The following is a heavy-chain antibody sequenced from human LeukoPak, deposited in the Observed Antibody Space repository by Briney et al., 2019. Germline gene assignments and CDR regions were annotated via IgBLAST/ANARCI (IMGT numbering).Heavy chain of an antibody. CDR2: ISGSGGST. D-gene: IGHD3-10*01. CDR3: AKDGSGRNYFDY. Sequence: GGSLRLSCAASGFTFSSYAMSWVRQAPGKGLEWVSAISGSGGSTYYADSVKGLFTISRDNSKYTLYLQMNSLRAEDTAVYYCAKDGSGRNYFDYWGQGSLVTVPS. J-gene: IGHJ4*02. V-gene: IGHV3-23*01. CDR1: GFTFSSYA.